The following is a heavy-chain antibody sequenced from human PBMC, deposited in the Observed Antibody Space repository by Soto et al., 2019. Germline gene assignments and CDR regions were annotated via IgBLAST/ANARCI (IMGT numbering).Heavy chain of an antibody. J-gene: IGHJ4*02. CDR2: ISYDGSDK. D-gene: IGHD2-2*01. CDR1: GFTFNTFG. CDR3: AKSPNFYCSSYPCYKYYFDY. Sequence: QEQLVESGGGVVLPGRSLRLSCAASGFTFNTFGMHWVRQAPGKELEWVADISYDGSDKYYSDSVRGRFTISRDNSMKTLYLHMNSLRTEDTAVYYCAKSPNFYCSSYPCYKYYFDYWGQGTLVTVSS. V-gene: IGHV3-30*18.